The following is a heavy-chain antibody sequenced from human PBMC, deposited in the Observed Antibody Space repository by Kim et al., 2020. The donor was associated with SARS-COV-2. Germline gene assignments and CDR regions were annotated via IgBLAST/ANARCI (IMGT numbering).Heavy chain of an antibody. CDR3: ARGQVGATVYFDY. J-gene: IGHJ4*02. CDR2: IYYSGST. V-gene: IGHV4-39*07. CDR1: GGSISSSSYY. D-gene: IGHD1-26*01. Sequence: SETLSLTCTVSGGSISSSSYYWGWIRQPPGKGLEWIGSIYYSGSTYYNPSLKSRVTISVDTSKNQFSLKLSSVTAADTAVYYCARGQVGATVYFDYWGQGTLVTVSS.